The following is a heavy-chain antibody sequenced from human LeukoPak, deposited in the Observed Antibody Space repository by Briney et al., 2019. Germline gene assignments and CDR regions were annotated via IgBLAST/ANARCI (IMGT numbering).Heavy chain of an antibody. CDR3: ASLKGGWLD. Sequence: SETLSLTCAVYGGSFSGYYWTWIRQPPGKGLEWMGEINHSGSTNYNPPLKSRVTISVDTSKNQFSLKLSSVTAADTAVYYCASLKGGWLDWGQGTLVTVSS. V-gene: IGHV4-34*01. CDR2: INHSGST. D-gene: IGHD5-18*01. CDR1: GGSFSGYY. J-gene: IGHJ4*02.